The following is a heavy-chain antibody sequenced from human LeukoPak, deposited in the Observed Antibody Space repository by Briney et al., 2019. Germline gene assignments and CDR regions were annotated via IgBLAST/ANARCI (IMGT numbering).Heavy chain of an antibody. J-gene: IGHJ4*02. Sequence: SETLLLTFWVHVHPLLYELGASGRQPPGKGLEWIGYIYYSGSTNYNPSLKSRVTISVDTSKNQFSLKLSSVTAADTAVYYCARGFYQPPSALFDYWGQGTLVTVSS. D-gene: IGHD3-3*01. CDR3: ARGFYQPPSALFDY. CDR2: IYYSGST. V-gene: IGHV4-59*08. CDR1: VHPLLYEL.